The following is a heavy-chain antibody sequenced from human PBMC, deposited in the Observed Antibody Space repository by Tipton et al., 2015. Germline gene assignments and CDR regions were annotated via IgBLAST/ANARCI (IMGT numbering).Heavy chain of an antibody. CDR1: GGSVSSDDNY. CDR3: AARGYSACEGSDY. Sequence: TLSLTCTVSGGSVSSDDNYWSWIRQPPGKGLEWIGYIYYSGNTNYNPSLKSRVTISVDTSKNQFSLRLSSVTAADTAVYYCAARGYSACEGSDYWGQGTLVIFSS. CDR2: IYYSGNT. V-gene: IGHV4-61*08. J-gene: IGHJ4*02. D-gene: IGHD5-12*01.